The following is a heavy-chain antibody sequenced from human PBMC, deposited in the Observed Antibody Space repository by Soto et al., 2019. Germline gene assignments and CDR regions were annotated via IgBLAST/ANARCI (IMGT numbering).Heavy chain of an antibody. D-gene: IGHD3-22*01. V-gene: IGHV3-48*03. Sequence: EVQLVESGGGLVQPGGSLRLSCAVSGFPFSRYEMHWVRQAPGKGLEWVSFISSTGSAIYYAGSVKGRFTISRDNAKNSLYLQMHSLRAEDTAVYYCARDLYDSSGYCPFDHCGQGTLVTVSS. CDR1: GFPFSRYE. CDR3: ARDLYDSSGYCPFDH. CDR2: ISSTGSAI. J-gene: IGHJ4*02.